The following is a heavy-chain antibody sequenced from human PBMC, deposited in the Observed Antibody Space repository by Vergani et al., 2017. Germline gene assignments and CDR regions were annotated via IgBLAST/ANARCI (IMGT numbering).Heavy chain of an antibody. J-gene: IGHJ4*02. V-gene: IGHV4-34*01. CDR1: GGSFSGYY. CDR3: AGGSWFDY. CDR2: INHSGST. Sequence: QVQLQQWGAGLLKPSETLSLTCAVYGGSFSGYYWSWIRQPPGKGLEWIGEINHSGSTNYNPSLNSRVTISVDTSKNQFSLKLSSVTAADTAVYYCAGGSWFDYWGQGTLVTVSS.